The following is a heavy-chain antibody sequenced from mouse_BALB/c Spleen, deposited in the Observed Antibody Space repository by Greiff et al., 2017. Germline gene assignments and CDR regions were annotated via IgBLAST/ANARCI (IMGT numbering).Heavy chain of an antibody. CDR1: GFTFSSYA. CDR3: ARDHYGYDYAMDY. Sequence: EVQLVESGGGLVKPGGSLKLSCAASGFTFSSYAMSWVRQSPEKRLEWVAEISSGGSYTYYPDTVTGRFTISRDNAKNTLYLEMSSLRSEDTAMYYCARDHYGYDYAMDYWGQGTSVTVSS. CDR2: ISSGGSYT. J-gene: IGHJ4*01. D-gene: IGHD2-2*01. V-gene: IGHV5-9-4*01.